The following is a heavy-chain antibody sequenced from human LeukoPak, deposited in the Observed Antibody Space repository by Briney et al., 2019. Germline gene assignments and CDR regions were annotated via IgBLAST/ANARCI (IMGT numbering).Heavy chain of an antibody. J-gene: IGHJ4*02. D-gene: IGHD1-26*01. CDR1: GFTFSSYE. Sequence: GGSLRLSCAASGFTFSSYEMNWVRQAPGKGLEWVSYISSSGSTIYYADSVQGRFTISRDNSKNTLYLQMNSLRAEDTAVYYCAKVVWSGSPDYWGQGTLVTVSS. CDR3: AKVVWSGSPDY. CDR2: ISSSGSTI. V-gene: IGHV3-48*03.